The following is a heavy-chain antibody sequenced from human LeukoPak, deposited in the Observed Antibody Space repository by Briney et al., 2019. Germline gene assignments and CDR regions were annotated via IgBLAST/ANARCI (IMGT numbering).Heavy chain of an antibody. CDR1: GGSFSGYY. Sequence: PSETLSLTCAVYGGSFSGYYWSWIRQAAGKGLEWIGRIYSSGSTNYNPSLKSRVTMSLDTSKNQFSLKLTSVTAADTAVYYCARDSALGYCGGDCYPDYWGQGTLVTVSS. CDR3: ARDSALGYCGGDCYPDY. V-gene: IGHV4-4*07. D-gene: IGHD2-21*02. J-gene: IGHJ4*02. CDR2: IYSSGST.